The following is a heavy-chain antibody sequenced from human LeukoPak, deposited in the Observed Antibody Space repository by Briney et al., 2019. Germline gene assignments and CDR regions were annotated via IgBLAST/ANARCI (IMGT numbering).Heavy chain of an antibody. D-gene: IGHD3-22*01. CDR1: GFTFSSYG. J-gene: IGHJ5*02. Sequence: GGSLRLSCAASGFTFSSYGMHWVRQAPGKGLEWVAVIWNDGSNKYYADSVKGRFTISRDNSKTTLYLQMNSLRVEDTAIYYCAKDLDSSGSYVGVLTWGQGTLVTVSS. CDR3: AKDLDSSGSYVGVLT. V-gene: IGHV3-33*06. CDR2: IWNDGSNK.